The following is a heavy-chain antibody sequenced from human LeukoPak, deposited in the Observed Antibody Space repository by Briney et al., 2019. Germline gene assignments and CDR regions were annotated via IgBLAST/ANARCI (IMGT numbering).Heavy chain of an antibody. CDR1: GGSFSGYY. V-gene: IGHV4-34*01. CDR3: ARTSTIFGVVVRYFDL. CDR2: INHSGST. Sequence: SETLSLTCAVYGGSFSGYYWSWIRQPPGQGLEWIGEINHSGSTNYNPSLKSRVTISVDTSKNQFSLKLSSVTAADTAVYYCARTSTIFGVVVRYFDLWGRGTLVTVSS. D-gene: IGHD3-3*01. J-gene: IGHJ2*01.